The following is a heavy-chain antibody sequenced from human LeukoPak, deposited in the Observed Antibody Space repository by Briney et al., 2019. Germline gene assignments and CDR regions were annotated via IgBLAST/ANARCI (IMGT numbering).Heavy chain of an antibody. D-gene: IGHD6-19*01. J-gene: IGHJ4*02. CDR2: IDPSDSYT. Sequence: GESLKISCKGSGYSFTSYWISWVRQMPGKGLEWMGRIDPSDSYTNYSPSFQGHVTISADKSISAAYLQWSSLKASDTAMYYCARQRVAGRYYFDYWGQGTLVTVSS. CDR1: GYSFTSYW. V-gene: IGHV5-10-1*01. CDR3: ARQRVAGRYYFDY.